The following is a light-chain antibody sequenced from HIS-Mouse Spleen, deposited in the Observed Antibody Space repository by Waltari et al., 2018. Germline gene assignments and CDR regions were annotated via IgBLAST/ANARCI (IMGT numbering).Light chain of an antibody. V-gene: IGLV2-23*01. CDR1: SRDFGSYTL. J-gene: IGLJ3*02. CDR2: EGS. Sequence: QSALTQPASVSGSPAQSITISCPGTSRDFGSYTLFPWYQQHPGKAPKLMIYEGSKRPSGVSNRFSGSKSGNTASLTISGLQAEDEADYYCCSYAGSSTWVFGGGTKLTVL. CDR3: CSYAGSSTWV.